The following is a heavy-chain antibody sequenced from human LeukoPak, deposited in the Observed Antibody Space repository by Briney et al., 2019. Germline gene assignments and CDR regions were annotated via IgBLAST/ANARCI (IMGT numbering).Heavy chain of an antibody. Sequence: EGSLRLSCAASGFTFSSYGMHWVREAPGKGLEWVAFIRYDGSNKYYADSVKGRFTISRDNSKKTLYLQMKSLRAEDTAVYYCAKGFGSYYSSGVYMAYWGQGTLVTVSS. CDR1: GFTFSSYG. J-gene: IGHJ4*02. D-gene: IGHD1-26*01. CDR2: IRYDGSNK. V-gene: IGHV3-30*02. CDR3: AKGFGSYYSSGVYMAY.